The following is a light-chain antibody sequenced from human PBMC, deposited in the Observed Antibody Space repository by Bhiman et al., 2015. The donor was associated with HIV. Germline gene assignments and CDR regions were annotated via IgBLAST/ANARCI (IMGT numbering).Light chain of an antibody. Sequence: SYELTQPPSVSVSPGQIASITCSGHMLGDKYVSWYQQKVGQSPIMVIYRDFSRPSGIPERFSGSNSGDTATLIINGAQAIDDGDYYCQAWDSGTVIFGGGTKLTVL. CDR1: MLGDKY. CDR2: RDF. J-gene: IGLJ2*01. CDR3: QAWDSGTVI. V-gene: IGLV3-1*01.